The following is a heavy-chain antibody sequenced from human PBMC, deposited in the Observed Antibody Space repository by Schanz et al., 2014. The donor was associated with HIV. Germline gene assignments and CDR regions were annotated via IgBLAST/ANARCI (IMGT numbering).Heavy chain of an antibody. Sequence: VRLVESGGGVVKPGGSLRLSCAASGFTFSSYAMHWVRQAPGKGLEWVAVIWYDGKNRDYADSVKGRFTISRDNSKNTLYLQMNRMRTEDTAVYYCARDGAMAFSLGMDVWGQGTTVTVSS. D-gene: IGHD2-2*01. CDR3: ARDGAMAFSLGMDV. CDR2: IWYDGKNR. J-gene: IGHJ6*02. V-gene: IGHV3-33*08. CDR1: GFTFSSYA.